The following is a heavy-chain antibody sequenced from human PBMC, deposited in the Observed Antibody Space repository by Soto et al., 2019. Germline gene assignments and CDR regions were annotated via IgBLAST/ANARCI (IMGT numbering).Heavy chain of an antibody. J-gene: IGHJ5*02. Sequence: LRLSCAASGFTFRSYAMHWVRQAPGKGLEWVGVISYDGYNKYYRDSVKGRFTFSRDYSKNTLYLQMNSLRVEDTAVYYCARDRGRIAVAGNWFDTWGQGTLVTVSS. V-gene: IGHV3-30*10. D-gene: IGHD6-19*01. CDR1: GFTFRSYA. CDR3: ARDRGRIAVAGNWFDT. CDR2: ISYDGYNK.